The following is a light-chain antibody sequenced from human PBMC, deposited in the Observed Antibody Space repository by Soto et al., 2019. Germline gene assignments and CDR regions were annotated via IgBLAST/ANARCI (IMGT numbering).Light chain of an antibody. CDR3: AAWDDSLNGPV. CDR1: SSNIGSNT. Sequence: QSVLTQPPSASGTPGQRVTLSCSGSSSNIGSNTVNWYQQLPGTAPKLLIYSNNQRPSGVPDRFSGSKSGTSASLAISGLQSEDEADYYCAAWDDSLNGPVFGGGTPLTVL. J-gene: IGLJ7*01. CDR2: SNN. V-gene: IGLV1-44*01.